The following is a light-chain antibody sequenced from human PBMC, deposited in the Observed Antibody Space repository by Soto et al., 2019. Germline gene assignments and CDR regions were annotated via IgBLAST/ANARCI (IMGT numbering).Light chain of an antibody. CDR1: QSVGRN. CDR2: GAS. J-gene: IGKJ3*01. V-gene: IGKV3-15*01. CDR3: QQYNNWPFT. Sequence: EIVMTQSPATLSVSPGERATLSCRASQSVGRNLAWYQQKPGQAPRLLIYGASTRATGIPATFSGSGSGTEFTLTISSLQSEDFAVYYCQQYNNWPFTFGPGTKVDIK.